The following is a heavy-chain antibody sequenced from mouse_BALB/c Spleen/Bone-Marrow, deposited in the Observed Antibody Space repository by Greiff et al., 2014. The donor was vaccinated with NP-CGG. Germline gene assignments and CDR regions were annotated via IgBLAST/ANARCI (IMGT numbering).Heavy chain of an antibody. CDR2: IYPGDGST. Sequence: VQLQQSGPELVKPGASVKMSCKASGYTFTSYYIHWVKQRPGQGLEWIGWIYPGDGSTKYNEKFKGKTTLTADKSSSTAYMLLCSLTSEDSAIYFCARTDSSGSWFAYWGQGTLVTVSA. J-gene: IGHJ3*01. V-gene: IGHV1S56*01. D-gene: IGHD3-2*01. CDR3: ARTDSSGSWFAY. CDR1: GYTFTSYY.